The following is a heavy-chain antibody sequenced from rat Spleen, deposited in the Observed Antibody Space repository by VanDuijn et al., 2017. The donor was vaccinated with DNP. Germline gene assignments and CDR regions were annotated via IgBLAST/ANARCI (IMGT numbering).Heavy chain of an antibody. Sequence: EVQLQESGPGLVKPSQSLSLTCSVTAYSITTNYWGWIRKFPENKMEWVGHISFSGSTFYNPSLKSRISITRDTSKNQFFLHLNSVTTEDTATYYCARWGDYFDYWGQGVMVTVSS. V-gene: IGHV3-1*01. J-gene: IGHJ2*01. CDR2: ISFSGST. CDR3: ARWGDYFDY. CDR1: AYSITTNY.